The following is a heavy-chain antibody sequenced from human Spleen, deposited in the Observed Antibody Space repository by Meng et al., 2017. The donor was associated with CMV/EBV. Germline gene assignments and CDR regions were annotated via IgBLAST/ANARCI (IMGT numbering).Heavy chain of an antibody. Sequence: GESLKISCAASGFTFSTYTMNWVRQAPGKGLEWVSSISSTSGYIYYADSIKGRFTISRDNAQNSMYLQMNSLRAEDTAVYYCARDRFLEWLFDYWGQGTLVTVSS. V-gene: IGHV3-21*01. CDR3: ARDRFLEWLFDY. D-gene: IGHD3-3*01. CDR1: GFTFSTYT. J-gene: IGHJ4*02. CDR2: ISSTSGYI.